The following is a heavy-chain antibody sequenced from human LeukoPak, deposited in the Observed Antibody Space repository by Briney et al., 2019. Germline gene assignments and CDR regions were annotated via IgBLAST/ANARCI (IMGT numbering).Heavy chain of an antibody. V-gene: IGHV1-18*04. Sequence: ASVKVSCKASGYTFTSYGISWVRQAPGQGLEWMGWISAYNGNTNYAQKLQGRVTMTTDTSTSTAYMELRSLRSDDTAVYYCASAPYCSGGSCPPPDWFDPWGQGTLVTVSS. CDR3: ASAPYCSGGSCPPPDWFDP. CDR1: GYTFTSYG. J-gene: IGHJ5*02. CDR2: ISAYNGNT. D-gene: IGHD2-15*01.